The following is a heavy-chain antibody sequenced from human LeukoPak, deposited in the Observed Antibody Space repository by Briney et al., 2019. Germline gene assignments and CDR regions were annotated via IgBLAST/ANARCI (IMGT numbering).Heavy chain of an antibody. CDR2: ISYDGSNK. D-gene: IGHD5-18*01. CDR3: ARGIQLYYYFDY. J-gene: IGHJ4*02. Sequence: GRSLRLSCAASGFTFSSYGMHWVRQAPGKGLEWVAVISYDGSNKYYADSVKGRFTISRDNSKNTLYLQMNSLRAEDTAVYYCARGIQLYYYFDYWGQGTLVTVSS. CDR1: GFTFSSYG. V-gene: IGHV3-30*03.